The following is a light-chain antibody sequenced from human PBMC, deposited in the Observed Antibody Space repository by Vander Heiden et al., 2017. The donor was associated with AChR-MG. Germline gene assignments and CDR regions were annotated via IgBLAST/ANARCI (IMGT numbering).Light chain of an antibody. Sequence: QSVLTQPPSMSGTPGQRVTISCSGSSSNIGSHYVSWYQHVPVAAPKLLVYRNTQRPSGVHDRFSGSKSGTSASLAISGLRSEDEANFYCAAWDDTLSGPVFGGGTNVAVL. J-gene: IGLJ3*02. CDR2: RNT. CDR1: SSNIGSHY. V-gene: IGLV1-47*01. CDR3: AAWDDTLSGPV.